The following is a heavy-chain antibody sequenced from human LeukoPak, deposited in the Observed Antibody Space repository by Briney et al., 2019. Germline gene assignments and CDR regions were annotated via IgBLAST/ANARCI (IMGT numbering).Heavy chain of an antibody. J-gene: IGHJ6*03. CDR3: ARVRRDDYYYYYMDV. CDR2: IYYSGST. CDR1: GGSISSSSYY. V-gene: IGHV4-39*07. Sequence: KASETLSLTCTVSGGSISSSSYYWGWIRQPPGKGLEWTGSIYYSGSTYYNPSLKSRVTISVDTSKNQFSLKLSSVTAADTAVYYCARVRRDDYYYYYMDVWGKGTTVTISS.